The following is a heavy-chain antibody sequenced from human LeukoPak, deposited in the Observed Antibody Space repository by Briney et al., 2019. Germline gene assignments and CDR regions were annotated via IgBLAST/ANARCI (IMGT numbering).Heavy chain of an antibody. V-gene: IGHV3-48*03. CDR1: GFTFSSYA. CDR3: ARDDWNDVMNYYGMDV. Sequence: GASLRLSCAASGFTFSSYAMNWVRQAPGKGLEWVSYISSSGSTIYYADSVKGRFTISRDNAKNSLYLQMNSLRAEDTAVYYCARDDWNDVMNYYGMDVWGQGTTVTVSS. CDR2: ISSSGSTI. J-gene: IGHJ6*02. D-gene: IGHD1-1*01.